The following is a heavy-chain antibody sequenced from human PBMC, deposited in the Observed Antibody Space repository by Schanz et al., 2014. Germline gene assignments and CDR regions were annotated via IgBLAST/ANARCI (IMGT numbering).Heavy chain of an antibody. CDR3: ARNRGSGGQNWYFDL. CDR1: GFTFSSYA. D-gene: IGHD1-26*01. J-gene: IGHJ2*01. Sequence: EVQLLESGGGLVQPGGSLRLSCAASGFTFSSYAMSWVRQAPGKGLEWVSAISGSGGSTYYADSVKGRFTISRDNSKNTLYLQMNSLRAEDTAVYYCARNRGSGGQNWYFDLWGRCTLVTASS. CDR2: ISGSGGST. V-gene: IGHV3-23*01.